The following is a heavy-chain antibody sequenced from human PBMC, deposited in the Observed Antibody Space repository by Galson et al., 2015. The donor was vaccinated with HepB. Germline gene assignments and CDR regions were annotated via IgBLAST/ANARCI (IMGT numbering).Heavy chain of an antibody. CDR2: ISYDGTSE. CDR1: GFTFSTYA. D-gene: IGHD3-10*01. V-gene: IGHV3-30*04. CDR3: VYYGSGSPFDY. Sequence: SLRLSCAASGFTFSTYAMHWVRQAPGKGLEWVAIISYDGTSEYYVDSVKGRFTISRDNSKNTVYLQMNSLRAEDTAVYYCVYYGSGSPFDYWGQGTLVTVSS. J-gene: IGHJ4*02.